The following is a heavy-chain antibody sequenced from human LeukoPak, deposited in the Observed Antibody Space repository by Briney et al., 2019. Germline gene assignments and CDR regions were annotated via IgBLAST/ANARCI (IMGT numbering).Heavy chain of an antibody. CDR3: ARDRKYYYDSSGDHDY. J-gene: IGHJ4*02. CDR2: ISSSSSYI. CDR1: GFTFSSYS. Sequence: GGSLLLSCAASGFTFSSYSMNWVRQAPGKGLEWVSSISSSSSYIYYADSVKGRFTISRDNAKNSLYLQMNSLRAEDTAVYYCARDRKYYYDSSGDHDYWGQGTLVTVSS. V-gene: IGHV3-21*01. D-gene: IGHD3-22*01.